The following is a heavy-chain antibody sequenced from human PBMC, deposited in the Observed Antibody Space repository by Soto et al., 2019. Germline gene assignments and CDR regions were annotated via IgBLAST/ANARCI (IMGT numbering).Heavy chain of an antibody. CDR1: GFTFSSYA. CDR3: ATDTSGRPLSWFNP. D-gene: IGHD1-26*01. V-gene: IGHV3-23*01. Sequence: PGGSLRLSCAASGFTFSSYAMCLVRRDQGKGREWLSAFSCSGGSTYYGWTVKLRFTICRGKSRNTLYLHMHNMRAEYTAGYYRATDTSGRPLSWFNPRRQATLVTV. CDR2: FSCSGGST. J-gene: IGHJ5*02.